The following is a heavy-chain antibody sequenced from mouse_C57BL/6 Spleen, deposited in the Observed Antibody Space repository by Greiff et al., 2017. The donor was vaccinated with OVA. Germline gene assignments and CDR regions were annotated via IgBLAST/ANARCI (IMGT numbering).Heavy chain of an antibody. J-gene: IGHJ4*01. CDR2: IRNKANGYTT. CDR3: ARYGGSMDY. CDR1: GFTFTDYY. Sequence: DVHLVESGGGLVQPGGSLSLSCAASGFTFTDYYMSWVRQPPGKALEWLGFIRNKANGYTTEYSASVKGRFTISRDNSQSILYLQMNDLRAEDSATYYCARYGGSMDYWGQGTSVTVSS. V-gene: IGHV7-3*01.